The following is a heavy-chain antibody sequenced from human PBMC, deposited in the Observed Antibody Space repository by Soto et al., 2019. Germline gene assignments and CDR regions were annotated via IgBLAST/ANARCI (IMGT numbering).Heavy chain of an antibody. Sequence: QVQLVESGGGLVKPGGSLRLSCAASGFTFSDYYMRWVRQAPGRGLEWVSYISSSRSYTNYADSVKGRFTISRDNAKNSLYLQMNSLRAEDTAVYYCARDRSSGFGGWFDPWGQGTLVTVSS. CDR1: GFTFSDYY. CDR2: ISSSRSYT. D-gene: IGHD6-19*01. J-gene: IGHJ5*02. V-gene: IGHV3-11*06. CDR3: ARDRSSGFGGWFDP.